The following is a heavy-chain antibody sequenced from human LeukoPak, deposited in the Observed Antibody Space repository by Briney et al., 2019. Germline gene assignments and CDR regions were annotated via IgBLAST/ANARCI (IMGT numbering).Heavy chain of an antibody. Sequence: SETLSLTCTVSGGSIRSYYWSWIRQPPGKGLEWIGYIYYSGSTNYNPTLKSRVTISVDTSKNQFSLKLSSVTAADTAVYYCARVGKLRVSSMVRGVIDYWGQGTLVTVAS. CDR1: GGSIRSYY. CDR3: ARVGKLRVSSMVRGVIDY. J-gene: IGHJ4*02. CDR2: IYYSGST. D-gene: IGHD3-10*01. V-gene: IGHV4-59*12.